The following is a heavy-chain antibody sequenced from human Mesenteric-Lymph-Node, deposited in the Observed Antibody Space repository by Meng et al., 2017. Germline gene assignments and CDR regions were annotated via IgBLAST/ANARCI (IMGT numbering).Heavy chain of an antibody. Sequence: GESLKISCAASGFTFSSYSMNWVRQAPGKGLVWVSRINSDGSSTSYADSVKGRFTISRDNAENTLYLQMNSLRAEDTAVYYCARYSSSWYFDLWGRGTLVTVSS. V-gene: IGHV3-74*01. J-gene: IGHJ2*01. CDR3: ARYSSSWYFDL. D-gene: IGHD6-13*01. CDR2: INSDGSST. CDR1: GFTFSSYS.